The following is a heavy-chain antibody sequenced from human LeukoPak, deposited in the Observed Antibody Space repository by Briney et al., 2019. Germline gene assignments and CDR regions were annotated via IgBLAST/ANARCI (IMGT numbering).Heavy chain of an antibody. Sequence: GASVKVSCKASGYTFTSYGISWVRQAPGQGLEWMGWISAYNGNTNYAQKFQGRVTLTTDTSTSTAYMEVRSLRSDDTAVYYCARGSYLPKYNFWSGQENWFDPWGQGTLVTVSS. CDR2: ISAYNGNT. D-gene: IGHD3-3*01. J-gene: IGHJ5*02. V-gene: IGHV1-18*01. CDR1: GYTFTSYG. CDR3: ARGSYLPKYNFWSGQENWFDP.